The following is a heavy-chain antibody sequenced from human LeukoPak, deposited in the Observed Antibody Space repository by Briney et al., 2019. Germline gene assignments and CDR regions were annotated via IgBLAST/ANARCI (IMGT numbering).Heavy chain of an antibody. Sequence: VASVKVSCKASGGTFSSYAISWVRQAPGQGLEWMGGIIPIFGTANYAQKFQGRVTITADESTSTAYMELSSLRSEDTAVYYCARGCSSTSCYAQSVFDYWGQGTLVTVSS. CDR2: IIPIFGTA. J-gene: IGHJ4*02. CDR1: GGTFSSYA. CDR3: ARGCSSTSCYAQSVFDY. D-gene: IGHD2-2*01. V-gene: IGHV1-69*01.